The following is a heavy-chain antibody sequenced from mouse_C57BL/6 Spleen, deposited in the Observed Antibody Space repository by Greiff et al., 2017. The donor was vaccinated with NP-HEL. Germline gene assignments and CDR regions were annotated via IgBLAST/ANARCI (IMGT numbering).Heavy chain of an antibody. Sequence: VQLQQPGAELVKPGASVKLSCKASGYTFTSYWMHWVKQRPGQGLEWIGMIHPNSGSTNYNEKFTSKATLTVDKSSSTAYMQLSSLISEDSAVYYCARSELYGYWGQGTTLTVSS. CDR1: GYTFTSYW. D-gene: IGHD2-12*01. J-gene: IGHJ2*01. CDR3: ARSELYGY. CDR2: IHPNSGST. V-gene: IGHV1-64*01.